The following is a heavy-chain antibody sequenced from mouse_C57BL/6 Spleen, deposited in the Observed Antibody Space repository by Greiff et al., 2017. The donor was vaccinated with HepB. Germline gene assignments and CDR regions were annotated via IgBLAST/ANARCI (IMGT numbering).Heavy chain of an antibody. D-gene: IGHD2-4*01. J-gene: IGHJ4*01. Sequence: VQLQESGAELVRPGASVKLSCKASGYTFTDYYINWVKQRPGQGLEWIARIYPGSGNTYYNEKFKGKATLTAEKSSSTAYMQLSSLTSEDSAVYFCARTYDYDVDYYYAMDYWGQGTSVTVSS. CDR1: GYTFTDYY. V-gene: IGHV1-76*01. CDR2: IYPGSGNT. CDR3: ARTYDYDVDYYYAMDY.